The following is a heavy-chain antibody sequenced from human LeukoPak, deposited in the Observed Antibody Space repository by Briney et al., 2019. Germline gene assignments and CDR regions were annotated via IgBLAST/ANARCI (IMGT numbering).Heavy chain of an antibody. D-gene: IGHD2-15*01. V-gene: IGHV3-30-3*01. CDR2: ISNDGSDA. CDR1: GFMFRSFA. CDR3: AKGHRYCTSGNCNSAVDY. J-gene: IGHJ4*02. Sequence: GGSLRLSCAASGFMFRSFAMHWVRQAPGKGLEWVAVISNDGSDAYYADSVKGRFTISRDNSKNTLYLQMNSLGAEDTAVYYCAKGHRYCTSGNCNSAVDYWGQGTLVTVSS.